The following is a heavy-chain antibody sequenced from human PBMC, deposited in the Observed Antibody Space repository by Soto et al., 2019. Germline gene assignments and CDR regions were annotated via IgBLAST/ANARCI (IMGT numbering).Heavy chain of an antibody. J-gene: IGHJ4*02. CDR3: VRDGVAAGNINFDY. Sequence: QVPLVQSGAEVKKPGASVKVSCKASGYIFTKSAMHWVRQAPGQRLEWMGWISGGDGNTKYSPKLQDRVTISRDTSASTAYMQLSSLRIEDTALYYCVRDGVAAGNINFDYWGQGTLVTVSS. D-gene: IGHD6-25*01. V-gene: IGHV1-3*01. CDR1: GYIFTKSA. CDR2: ISGGDGNT.